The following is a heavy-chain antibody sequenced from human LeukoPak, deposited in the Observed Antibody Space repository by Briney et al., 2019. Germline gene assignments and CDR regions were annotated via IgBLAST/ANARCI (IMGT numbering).Heavy chain of an antibody. Sequence: GGSLRLSCATSGFTFSRHWMTWVRQAPGKGPEWVANIKQDGSESYYVHSVRGRFTISRDNAKNALYLQMNSLRAEDTAVYYCARDGGHSTDLDYWGQGILVTVSS. V-gene: IGHV3-7*01. CDR1: GFTFSRHW. CDR2: IKQDGSES. D-gene: IGHD2-8*02. J-gene: IGHJ4*02. CDR3: ARDGGHSTDLDY.